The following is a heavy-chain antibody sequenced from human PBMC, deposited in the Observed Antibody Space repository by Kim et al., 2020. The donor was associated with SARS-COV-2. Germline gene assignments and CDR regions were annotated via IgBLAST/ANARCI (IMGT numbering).Heavy chain of an antibody. D-gene: IGHD6-13*01. Sequence: GGSLRLSCAASGFTFSSYAMHWVRQAPGKGLEWVAVISYDGSNKHYADSVKGRFTISRDNSKNTLYLQMNSLRAEDTAVYYCARGGSSKNPGGWVFDYWGQGTLVTVSS. V-gene: IGHV3-30-3*01. CDR3: ARGGSSKNPGGWVFDY. CDR2: ISYDGSNK. J-gene: IGHJ4*02. CDR1: GFTFSSYA.